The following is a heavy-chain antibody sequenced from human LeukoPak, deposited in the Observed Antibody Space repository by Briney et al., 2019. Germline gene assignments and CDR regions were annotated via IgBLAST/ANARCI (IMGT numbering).Heavy chain of an antibody. CDR3: AREDLYYGSGSYYLYYYYGMDV. Sequence: SETLSLTCAVYGGSFSGYYRSWIRQPPGKGLERIGEINHSGSTNYNPSLKSRVTISVDTPKNQFSLKLSSVTAADTAVYYCAREDLYYGSGSYYLYYYYGMDVWGKGTTVTVSS. J-gene: IGHJ6*04. CDR1: GGSFSGYY. V-gene: IGHV4-34*01. CDR2: INHSGST. D-gene: IGHD3-10*01.